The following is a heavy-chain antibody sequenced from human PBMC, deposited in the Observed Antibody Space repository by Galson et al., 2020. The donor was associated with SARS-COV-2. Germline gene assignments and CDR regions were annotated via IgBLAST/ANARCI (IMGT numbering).Heavy chain of an antibody. J-gene: IGHJ3*02. V-gene: IGHV3-21*01. CDR3: ARDRRPYCGGDCSTPDAFDI. Sequence: GGSLRLSCAASGFTFSTYSMNWVRQAPGKGLEWVSSISSGSNYIYYVDSVKGRFTISRENAKNSLFLQMNSLRVEDTAVYYCARDRRPYCGGDCSTPDAFDIWGQGTVVTVSS. D-gene: IGHD2-21*01. CDR1: GFTFSTYS. CDR2: ISSGSNYI.